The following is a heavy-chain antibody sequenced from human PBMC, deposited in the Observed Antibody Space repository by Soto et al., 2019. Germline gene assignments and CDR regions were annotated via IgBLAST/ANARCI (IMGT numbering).Heavy chain of an antibody. CDR3: ARQSFTILGVDIVYDYFDS. CDR2: IYPSGST. Sequence: PSETLSLTCTVSGGSISGSSFYWAWIRQPPWKGLEWIGSIYPSGSTYYKASLNSRVTLSIDTPKNQFSLKVNSATAADTAVYYCARQSFTILGVDIVYDYFDSWGQGTQVTVSS. D-gene: IGHD3-3*01. J-gene: IGHJ4*02. V-gene: IGHV4-39*01. CDR1: GGSISGSSFY.